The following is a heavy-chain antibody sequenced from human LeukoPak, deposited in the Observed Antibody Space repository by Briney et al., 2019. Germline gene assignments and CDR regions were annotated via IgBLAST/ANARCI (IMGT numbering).Heavy chain of an antibody. CDR3: ARAGYCSSTSCYTFDY. J-gene: IGHJ4*02. Sequence: PGGSLRLSCAASGFTFSSYEMNWVRQAPGKGLEWVSSISSSSSYIYYADSVKGRFTISRDNAKNSLYLKMNSLRAEDTAVYYCARAGYCSSTSCYTFDYWGQGTLVTVSS. CDR1: GFTFSSYE. V-gene: IGHV3-21*01. D-gene: IGHD2-2*02. CDR2: ISSSSSYI.